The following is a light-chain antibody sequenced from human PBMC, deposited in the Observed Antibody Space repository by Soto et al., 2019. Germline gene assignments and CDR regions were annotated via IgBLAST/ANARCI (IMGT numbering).Light chain of an antibody. J-gene: IGKJ2*01. CDR1: QSIDSTY. V-gene: IGKV3-20*01. CDR2: GTS. CDR3: HQYNGSPPYT. Sequence: EIVLTQSPGTLSLSPGERATLSCRASQSIDSTYFAWYQQKPGQAPRLLIYGTSSRATGIPDRFSGSGSGTDFTLTITSLEPADFAVYYCHQYNGSPPYTFGQGTKLEIK.